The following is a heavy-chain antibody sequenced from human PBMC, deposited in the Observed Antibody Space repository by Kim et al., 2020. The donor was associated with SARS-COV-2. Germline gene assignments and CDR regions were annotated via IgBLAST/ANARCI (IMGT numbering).Heavy chain of an antibody. CDR3: AKDIFSIAAAGREGDYYYYCMDV. CDR1: GFTFDDYA. D-gene: IGHD6-13*01. Sequence: GGSLRLSCAASGFTFDDYAMHWVRQAPGKGLEWVSGTSWNSGSIVYADSVKGRFTISRDNAKNSLYLQMNSLRAEYTALYYCAKDIFSIAAAGREGDYYYYCMDVWGQGTPVTVSS. CDR2: TSWNSGSI. V-gene: IGHV3-9*01. J-gene: IGHJ6*02.